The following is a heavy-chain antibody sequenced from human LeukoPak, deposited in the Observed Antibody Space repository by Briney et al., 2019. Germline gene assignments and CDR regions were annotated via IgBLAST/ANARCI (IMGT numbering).Heavy chain of an antibody. CDR3: TRGPMSTVVTIFSDY. CDR1: GFTFGDYS. CDR2: IRSKAYGGTR. V-gene: IGHV3-49*03. D-gene: IGHD4-23*01. Sequence: PGGSLRLSCTASGFTFGDYSMSWFRQAPGKGLDWVGFIRSKAYGGTREYAASVKGRFTISRDDSKSIAYLQMNSLETEDTAVYYCTRGPMSTVVTIFSDYWGQGTLVTVSS. J-gene: IGHJ4*02.